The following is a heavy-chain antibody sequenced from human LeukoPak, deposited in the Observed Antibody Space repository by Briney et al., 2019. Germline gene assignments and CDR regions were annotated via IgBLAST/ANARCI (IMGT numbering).Heavy chain of an antibody. V-gene: IGHV4-39*01. CDR3: ATRRSGSHPYY. Sequence: SETLSLTCTVSGASVSSSSYYWEWICQPPGKGLEWVGSIFYSGSTSYNPSLKGRVTMSVDTSKNQFSLRLSSVTATDTAVYYCATRRSGSHPYYWGQGTLVTVSS. J-gene: IGHJ4*02. CDR2: IFYSGST. CDR1: GASVSSSSYY. D-gene: IGHD1-26*01.